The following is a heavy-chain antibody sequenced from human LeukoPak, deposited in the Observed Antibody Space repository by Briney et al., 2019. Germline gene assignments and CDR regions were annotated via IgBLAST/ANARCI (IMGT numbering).Heavy chain of an antibody. D-gene: IGHD2-2*01. V-gene: IGHV1-69*13. CDR2: IIPIFGTA. Sequence: ASVKVSCKASGGTFSSYAISWVRQAPGQGLEWMGEIIPIFGTANYAQKFQGRVTITADESTSTAYMELSSLRSEDTAVYYCARDGCSSTSCYPGWFDPWGQGTLVTVSS. J-gene: IGHJ5*02. CDR3: ARDGCSSTSCYPGWFDP. CDR1: GGTFSSYA.